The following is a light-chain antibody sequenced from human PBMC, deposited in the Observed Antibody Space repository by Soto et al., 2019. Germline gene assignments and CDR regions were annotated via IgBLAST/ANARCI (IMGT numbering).Light chain of an antibody. V-gene: IGKV1-5*01. CDR2: GAS. CDR3: QQYNRYSGM. J-gene: IGKJ1*01. Sequence: DIQMTQSPLTLSASVGDRVTITCRASQSINNWLAWCQQKPEKAPKLLLYGASSRNSGVPPRFSGSGYGREFTLSISSLQPDDFATYYCQQYNRYSGMFGQGTKVEV. CDR1: QSINNW.